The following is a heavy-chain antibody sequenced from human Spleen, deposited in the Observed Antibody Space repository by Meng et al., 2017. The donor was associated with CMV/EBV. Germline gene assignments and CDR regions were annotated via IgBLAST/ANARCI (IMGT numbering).Heavy chain of an antibody. CDR1: GFTFSSYA. J-gene: IGHJ6*02. CDR3: ARPTGVDGMDI. V-gene: IGHV3-23*01. CDR2: ISGSGGST. D-gene: IGHD7-27*01. Sequence: GGSLRLSCAASGFTFSSYAVSWVRQAPGKGLEWVSAISGSGGSTYYADSVKGRFTISRDNSKNTLYLQMNSLRAEDTAVYYCARPTGVDGMDIWGQGTTVTVSS.